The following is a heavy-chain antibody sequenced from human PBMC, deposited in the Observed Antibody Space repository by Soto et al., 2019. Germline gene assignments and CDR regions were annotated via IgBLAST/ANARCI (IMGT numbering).Heavy chain of an antibody. CDR1: GGSISGYY. Sequence: PSETLSLTCTVSGGSISGYYWNWIRQPPGKGLEYIGHIYYIGTTNYNPSLKSRATISVDTSKNQFSLKLTSVTAADTAVYFCARSGSKYGANAFDIWEQGTMVTVSS. D-gene: IGHD5-18*01. CDR3: ARSGSKYGANAFDI. CDR2: IYYIGTT. V-gene: IGHV4-59*01. J-gene: IGHJ3*02.